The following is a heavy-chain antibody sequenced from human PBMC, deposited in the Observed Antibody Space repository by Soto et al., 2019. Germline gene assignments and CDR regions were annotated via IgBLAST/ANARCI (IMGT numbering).Heavy chain of an antibody. Sequence: QVQLQQWGAGLLKPSETLSLTCAVYGGSFSGYYWSWIRQPPGKGLEWIGEINHSGSTNYNPSLKSRVTISVDTSKNQFSLKLSSVTAADTAVYYCATTRRGGTGTRGGGHYWGQGTLVTVSS. V-gene: IGHV4-34*01. CDR1: GGSFSGYY. D-gene: IGHD1-7*01. J-gene: IGHJ4*02. CDR2: INHSGST. CDR3: ATTRRGGTGTRGGGHY.